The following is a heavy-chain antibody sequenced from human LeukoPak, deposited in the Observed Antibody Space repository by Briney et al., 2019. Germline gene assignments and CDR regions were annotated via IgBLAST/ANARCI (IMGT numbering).Heavy chain of an antibody. D-gene: IGHD3-10*01. V-gene: IGHV4-34*01. CDR3: ARRTMVRGVIIKGWYFDL. CDR2: INHSGST. CDR1: GGSFSGYY. J-gene: IGHJ2*01. Sequence: PSETLSLTCAVYGGSFSGYYWSWIRQPPGKWLEWIGEINHSGSTNYNPSLKSRVTISVDTSKNQFSLKLSSVTAADTAVYYCARRTMVRGVIIKGWYFDLWGRGTLVTVSS.